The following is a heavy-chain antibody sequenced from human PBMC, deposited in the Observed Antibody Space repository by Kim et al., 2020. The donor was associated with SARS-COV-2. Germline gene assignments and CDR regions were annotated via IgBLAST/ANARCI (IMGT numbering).Heavy chain of an antibody. Sequence: SETLSLTCTVSGGSISSYYWSWIRQPPGKGLEWIGYIYYSGSTNYNPSLKSRVTISVDTSKNQFSLKLSSVTAADTAVYYCARDSSSWYSGHYYYYYGM. D-gene: IGHD6-13*01. CDR2: IYYSGST. CDR1: GGSISSYY. V-gene: IGHV4-59*13. J-gene: IGHJ6*01. CDR3: ARDSSSWYSGHYYYYYGM.